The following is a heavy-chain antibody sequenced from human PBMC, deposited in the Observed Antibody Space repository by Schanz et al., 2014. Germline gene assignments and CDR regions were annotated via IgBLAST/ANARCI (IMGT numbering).Heavy chain of an antibody. D-gene: IGHD1-1*01. Sequence: QVQLQESGPGLVKPSQTLSLTCTVSGGSIRSGTYYWSWIRQPAGKALEWVGRVFPNGITNYNPAHKSRVTLSLDTSKTQFALTLASQTAADTAVYYCARDTTWRLDLWGRGTLVTVSS. V-gene: IGHV4-61*02. J-gene: IGHJ2*01. CDR1: GGSIRSGTYY. CDR3: ARDTTWRLDL. CDR2: VFPNGIT.